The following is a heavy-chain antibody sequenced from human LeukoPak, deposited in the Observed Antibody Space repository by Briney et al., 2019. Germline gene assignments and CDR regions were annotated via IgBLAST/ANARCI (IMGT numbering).Heavy chain of an antibody. CDR3: ARGQMGRGAARRVDY. V-gene: IGHV1-8*01. J-gene: IGHJ4*02. CDR1: GYTFSSYD. D-gene: IGHD6-6*01. CDR2: MNPNSGNT. Sequence: ASVKVSCKASGYTFSSYDINWVRQATGQGLEWMGWMNPNSGNTGYAQKFQGRVTMARNTSISTAYMELSSLRSEDTAVYYCARGQMGRGAARRVDYWGQGTLVTVSS.